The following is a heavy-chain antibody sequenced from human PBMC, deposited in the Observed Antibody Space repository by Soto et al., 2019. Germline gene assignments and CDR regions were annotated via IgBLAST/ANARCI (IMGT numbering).Heavy chain of an antibody. V-gene: IGHV5-51*01. D-gene: IGHD6-19*01. CDR3: ARQQSNGQWYV. CDR2: IYPGDSDI. J-gene: IGHJ6*02. CDR1: GYSFTSYW. Sequence: VESLTICCKGSGYSFTSYWVGWVLQMPGTGLEWMAIIYPGDSDIRYNPSFQGQVTISADKSISTAYLQWSSLKASDTAMYYCARQQSNGQWYVWGQGTTVTVSS.